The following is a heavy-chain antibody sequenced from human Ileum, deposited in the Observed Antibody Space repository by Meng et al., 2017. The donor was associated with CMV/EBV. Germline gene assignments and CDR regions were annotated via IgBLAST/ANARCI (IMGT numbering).Heavy chain of an antibody. CDR2: IFATGTT. J-gene: IGHJ5*02. CDR3: ARDRFDP. Sequence: QVHLQESGLGLVKPSETLSLTCTVSGASLNDYYWSWIRQPAGKGLEWIGRIFATGTTNYNPYLKSRVTMSVDTSKNQFSLKLTSVTAADTAVYFCARDRFDPWGQGALVTVSS. V-gene: IGHV4-4*07. CDR1: GASLNDYY.